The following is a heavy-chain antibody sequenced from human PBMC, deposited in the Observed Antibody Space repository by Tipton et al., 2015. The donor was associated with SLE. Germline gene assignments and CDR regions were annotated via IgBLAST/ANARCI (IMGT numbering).Heavy chain of an antibody. Sequence: TLSLTCTVSGGSIGSYYWSWIRQPPGKGLEWIGYIYYSGSTNYNPSLNSRVTISVDTSKNQFSLKLSSVTAADTAVYYCARRGVGATYWYFDLWGRGTLVTVSS. V-gene: IGHV4-59*01. CDR1: GGSIGSYY. D-gene: IGHD1-26*01. J-gene: IGHJ2*01. CDR3: ARRGVGATYWYFDL. CDR2: IYYSGST.